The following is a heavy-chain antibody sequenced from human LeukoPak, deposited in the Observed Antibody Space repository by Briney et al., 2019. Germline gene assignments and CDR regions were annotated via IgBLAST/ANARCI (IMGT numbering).Heavy chain of an antibody. CDR1: GITFSSHE. V-gene: IGHV3-48*03. D-gene: IGHD3-3*01. J-gene: IGHJ1*01. CDR2: ISSSGSTI. CDR3: AGGLRFLPGHC. Sequence: PGGSLRLSCAASGITFSSHEMNWVRQAPGKGLEWVSYISSSGSTIYHADSVKGRFTISRDNAKNSLYLQMNSLRAEDTAVYYCAGGLRFLPGHCWGQGTLVTVSS.